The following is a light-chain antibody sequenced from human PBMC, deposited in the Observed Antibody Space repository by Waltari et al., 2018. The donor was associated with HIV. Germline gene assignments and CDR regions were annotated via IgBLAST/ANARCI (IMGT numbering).Light chain of an antibody. V-gene: IGKV1-5*03. CDR2: NAS. CDR1: QSVSTW. Sequence: DIQLTQSHSTLSASLGERVTITCRASQSVSTWLAWYQQKPGKAPKLMIYNASSLENGVPVRFSGSGSGTEFTLTISSLQPDDFATYYCQQYDVFSTFGQGTRLDIK. CDR3: QQYDVFST. J-gene: IGKJ2*01.